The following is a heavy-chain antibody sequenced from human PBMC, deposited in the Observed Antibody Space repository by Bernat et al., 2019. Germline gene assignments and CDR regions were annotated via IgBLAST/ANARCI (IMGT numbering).Heavy chain of an antibody. Sequence: EVQLLESGGGLVQPGGSLRLSCAASGFTFSSYAMSWVRQAPGKGLEWVSAISGSGGSTYYADSVKGRFTISRDNSKNTLYLQMNSLRAEETAVYYCAKQSGRVRGVIIPQCDYWGQGTLVTVSS. D-gene: IGHD3-10*01. CDR2: ISGSGGST. V-gene: IGHV3-23*01. CDR3: AKQSGRVRGVIIPQCDY. CDR1: GFTFSSYA. J-gene: IGHJ4*02.